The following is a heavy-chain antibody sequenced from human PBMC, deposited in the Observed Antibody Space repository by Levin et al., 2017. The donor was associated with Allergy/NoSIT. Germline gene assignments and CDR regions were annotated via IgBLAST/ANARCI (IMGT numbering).Heavy chain of an antibody. V-gene: IGHV3-20*04. CDR1: GFTFDDYG. Sequence: GESLKISCAASGFTFDDYGMSWVRQDPGKGLEWVSGINWNGGSTGYADSVKGRFTISRDNAKNSLYLQMNSLRAEDTALYYCARDLWAAVGFGAFDSWGQGTMVTVSS. CDR3: ARDLWAAVGFGAFDS. CDR2: INWNGGST. D-gene: IGHD6-19*01. J-gene: IGHJ3*02.